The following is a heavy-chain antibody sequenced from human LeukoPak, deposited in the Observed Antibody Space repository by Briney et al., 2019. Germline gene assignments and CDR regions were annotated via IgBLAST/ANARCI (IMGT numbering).Heavy chain of an antibody. D-gene: IGHD3-22*01. V-gene: IGHV3-23*01. CDR2: ISDRGGRT. CDR1: GITLSNYV. CDR3: AKRGVVIRVILVGFHKEAYYFDS. J-gene: IGHJ4*02. Sequence: GGSLRLSCAVSGITLSNYVMSWVRQAPGKGLEWVAGISDRGGRTNYADSVKGRFTISRDNPRNTLYLQMSSLSAEDTAVYFCAKRGVVIRVILVGFHKEAYYFDSWGQGALVTVSS.